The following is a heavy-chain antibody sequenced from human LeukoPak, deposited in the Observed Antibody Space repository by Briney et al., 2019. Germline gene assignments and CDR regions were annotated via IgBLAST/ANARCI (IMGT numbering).Heavy chain of an antibody. CDR2: IYYSGST. Sequence: PSETLSLTCTVSGGSISSYYWSWIRQPPGKGLEWIGYIYYSGSTNYNPSLKSRVTISVDTSKNQFSLKLSSVTAADTAVYYCATSPSYAYYYDSSGYLYWGQGTLVTVSS. V-gene: IGHV4-59*12. J-gene: IGHJ4*02. D-gene: IGHD3-22*01. CDR3: ATSPSYAYYYDSSGYLY. CDR1: GGSISSYY.